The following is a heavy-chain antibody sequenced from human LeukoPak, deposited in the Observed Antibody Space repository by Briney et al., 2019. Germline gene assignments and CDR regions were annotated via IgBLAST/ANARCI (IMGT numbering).Heavy chain of an antibody. D-gene: IGHD6-13*01. CDR3: ARKSFHSSSYDF. CDR1: GGSISSYY. CDR2: IYYSGST. J-gene: IGHJ4*02. Sequence: PSETLSLTCTVSGGSISSYYWSWIRQPPGKGLEWIGNIYYSGSTNYNPSLKSRVTISVDTSKNQFSLKLSSVTAADTAVYYCARKSFHSSSYDFWGQGTLVTVSS. V-gene: IGHV4-59*01.